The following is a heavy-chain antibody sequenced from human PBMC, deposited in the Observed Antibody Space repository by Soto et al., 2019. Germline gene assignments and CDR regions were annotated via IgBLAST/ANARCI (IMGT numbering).Heavy chain of an antibody. Sequence: HPWGSLRLSCAASGFTFSSYAMSWVRQAPGKGLEWVSAISGSGGSTYYADSVKGRFTISRDNSKNTLYLQMNSLRAEDTAVYYCAKERFPTIAVAGSSSDYWGQGTLVTVSS. V-gene: IGHV3-23*01. CDR3: AKERFPTIAVAGSSSDY. CDR2: ISGSGGST. CDR1: GFTFSSYA. J-gene: IGHJ4*02. D-gene: IGHD6-19*01.